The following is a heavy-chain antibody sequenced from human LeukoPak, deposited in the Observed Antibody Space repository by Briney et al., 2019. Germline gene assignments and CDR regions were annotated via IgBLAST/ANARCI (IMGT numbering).Heavy chain of an antibody. Sequence: SETLSLTCAVYGGSFSGYYWSWIRQPPGKGLEWIGEISHSGSTNYNPSLKSRVTISVDTSKNQFSLKLSSVTAADTAVYYCARSYGDTRLTDYWGQGTLVTVSS. V-gene: IGHV4-34*01. J-gene: IGHJ4*02. CDR3: ARSYGDTRLTDY. CDR1: GGSFSGYY. CDR2: ISHSGST. D-gene: IGHD4-17*01.